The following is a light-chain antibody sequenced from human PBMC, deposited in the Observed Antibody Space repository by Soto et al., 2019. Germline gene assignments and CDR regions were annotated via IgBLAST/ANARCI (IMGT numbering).Light chain of an antibody. J-gene: IGLJ1*01. CDR2: DVN. CDR1: DSNIGFYNF. Sequence: QSVLTQPRSVSGSPGQSVTISCTGTDSNIGFYNFVSWYQQHPDKAPHLVIYDVNKRPSGVPDRFSGSKSGNTASLTIPGLQADDEADYYCCSYAGTYTYVFGIGTKVTVL. CDR3: CSYAGTYTYV. V-gene: IGLV2-11*01.